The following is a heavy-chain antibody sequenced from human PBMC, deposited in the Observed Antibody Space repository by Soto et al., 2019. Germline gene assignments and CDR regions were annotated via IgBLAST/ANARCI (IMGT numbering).Heavy chain of an antibody. J-gene: IGHJ6*03. CDR2: IYHSGST. V-gene: IGHV4-4*02. CDR3: VRTFGVVDYYYYYYMDV. CDR1: SGSISSSNW. D-gene: IGHD3-3*01. Sequence: SETLSLTCAVSSGSISSSNWWSWVRQPPGKGLEWIGEIYHSGSTNYNPSLKSRVTISVDKSKNQFSLKLSSVTAADTAVYYCVRTFGVVDYYYYYYMDVWGKGTTVTVSS.